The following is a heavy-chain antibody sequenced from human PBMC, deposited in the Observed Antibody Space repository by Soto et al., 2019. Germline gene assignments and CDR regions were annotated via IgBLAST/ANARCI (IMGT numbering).Heavy chain of an antibody. CDR2: IIPIFGTA. CDR3: ARVPDRYCSSTSCYAPFDY. Sequence: SVKVSFKASGGTFSSYAISWVRQAPGQGLEWMGGIIPIFGTANYAQKFQGRVTITADESTSTAYMELSSLRSEDTAVYYCARVPDRYCSSTSCYAPFDYWGQGTLVTVSS. J-gene: IGHJ4*02. D-gene: IGHD2-2*01. V-gene: IGHV1-69*13. CDR1: GGTFSSYA.